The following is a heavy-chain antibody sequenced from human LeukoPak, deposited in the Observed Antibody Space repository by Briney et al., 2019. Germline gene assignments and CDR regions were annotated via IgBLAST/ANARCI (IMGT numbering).Heavy chain of an antibody. V-gene: IGHV1-46*01. Sequence: GASVKVSCKASGYTFTSYYMHWVRQAPGQGLEWMGIINPSGGSTSYAQKFQGRVTMTRGTSTSTVYMELSSLRSEDTAVYYCARDPAYCGGDCYSVFDYWGQGTLVTVSS. CDR1: GYTFTSYY. J-gene: IGHJ4*02. CDR3: ARDPAYCGGDCYSVFDY. CDR2: INPSGGST. D-gene: IGHD2-21*02.